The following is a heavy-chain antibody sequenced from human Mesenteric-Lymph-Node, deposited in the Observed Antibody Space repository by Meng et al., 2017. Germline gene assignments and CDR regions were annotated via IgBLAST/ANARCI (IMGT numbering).Heavy chain of an antibody. D-gene: IGHD3-10*01. CDR2: ISWDGGST. J-gene: IGHJ4*02. V-gene: IGHV3-43D*03. CDR1: GFTFSNYW. CDR3: ARAPRVGTYYFDY. Sequence: LSLTCAASGFTFSNYWMHWVRQAPGKGLEWVSLISWDGGSTYYADSVKGRFTISRDNSKNSLYLQMNSLRAEDTAVYYCARAPRVGTYYFDYWGQGTLVTVSS.